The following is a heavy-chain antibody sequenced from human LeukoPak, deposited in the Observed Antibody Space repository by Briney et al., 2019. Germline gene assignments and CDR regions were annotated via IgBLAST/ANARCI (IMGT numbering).Heavy chain of an antibody. CDR1: GITLSNYG. CDR3: ARRGVVIRVILVGFHKEAYYFDS. V-gene: IGHV3-23*01. D-gene: IGHD3-22*01. Sequence: GGSLRLSCAVSGITLSNYGMSWVRQAPGKGLEWVAGISGSGGRTNYADSVKGRFTIPRDNPKNTLYLQMNSLRAEDTAVYFCARRGVVIRVILVGFHKEAYYFDSWGQGALVTVSS. J-gene: IGHJ4*02. CDR2: ISGSGGRT.